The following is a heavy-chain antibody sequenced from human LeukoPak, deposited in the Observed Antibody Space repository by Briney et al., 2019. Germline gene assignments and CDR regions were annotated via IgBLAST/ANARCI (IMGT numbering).Heavy chain of an antibody. D-gene: IGHD6-13*01. J-gene: IGHJ4*02. CDR2: IYYSGST. V-gene: IGHV4-59*01. Sequence: PSETLSLTCTVSGGSISSYYWSWIRQLPGKGLECIGYIYYSGSTNYNPSLKSRVTISVDTSKNQFSLKLSSVTAADTAVYYCARGLPTSALSSSWYEIDYWGQGTLVTVSS. CDR1: GGSISSYY. CDR3: ARGLPTSALSSSWYEIDY.